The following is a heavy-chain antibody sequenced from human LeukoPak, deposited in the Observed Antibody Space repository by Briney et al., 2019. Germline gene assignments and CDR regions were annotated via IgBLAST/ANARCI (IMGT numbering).Heavy chain of an antibody. V-gene: IGHV1-2*02. J-gene: IGHJ4*02. CDR3: ARRYDFWSGYPTAFDY. CDR1: GYTFTAYY. Sequence: GASVTVSFKASGYTFTAYYMHWVRQAPGQGLEWMGFINPNSGGTSYPQKFQARVTMTRYTSISTAYMELRGLRSDDTAVYYCARRYDFWSGYPTAFDYWGQGTLVTVSS. CDR2: INPNSGGT. D-gene: IGHD3-3*01.